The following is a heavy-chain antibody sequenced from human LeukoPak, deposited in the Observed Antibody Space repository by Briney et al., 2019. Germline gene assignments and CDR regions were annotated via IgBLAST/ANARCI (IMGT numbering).Heavy chain of an antibody. CDR3: AKDLGAHYYGSGSYYIGPDY. V-gene: IGHV3-30*18. Sequence: PGRSLRLSCAASGFTFSSYGMHWVRRAPGKGLEWVAVISYDGSNKYYADPVKGRFTISRDNSKNTLYLQMNSLRAEDTAVYYCAKDLGAHYYGSGSYYIGPDYWGQGTLVTVSS. J-gene: IGHJ4*02. D-gene: IGHD3-10*01. CDR2: ISYDGSNK. CDR1: GFTFSSYG.